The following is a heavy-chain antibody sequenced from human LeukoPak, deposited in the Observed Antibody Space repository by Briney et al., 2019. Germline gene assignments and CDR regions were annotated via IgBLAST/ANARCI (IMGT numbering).Heavy chain of an antibody. V-gene: IGHV1-46*01. J-gene: IGHJ6*02. CDR1: GYTFTSNY. CDR2: INPSGGST. D-gene: IGHD1-1*01. Sequence: ASVKVSCKASGYTFTSNYMHWVRQAPGQGLEWMGIINPSGGSTRYAQKFQGRVTMTKETSTSTVYMELSSLRSEDTAVYYCARETGTMTYYYYGMDVWGQGTTVTVSS. CDR3: ARETGTMTYYYYGMDV.